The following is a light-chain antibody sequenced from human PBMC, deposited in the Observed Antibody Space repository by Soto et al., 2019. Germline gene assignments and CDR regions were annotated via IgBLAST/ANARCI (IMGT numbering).Light chain of an antibody. V-gene: IGKV3-11*01. Sequence: EXGLTQSPGTLSFSPGDRATLSCMASQSLSRDLAWYQQRNGQAQRILIYDASKRANGIPARFSGSGSGTEFTPTISSIEPEDFAVYYCQHRSNWPPWTFGQGTKV. CDR3: QHRSNWPPWT. CDR2: DAS. CDR1: QSLSRD. J-gene: IGKJ1*01.